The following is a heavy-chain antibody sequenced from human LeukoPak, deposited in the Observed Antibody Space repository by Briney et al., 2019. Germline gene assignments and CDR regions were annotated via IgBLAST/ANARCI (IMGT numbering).Heavy chain of an antibody. V-gene: IGHV3-23*01. D-gene: IGHD3-3*01. CDR2: ISGSGGST. Sequence: GGSLRLSCAASGFTFSSYAMSWVRQTPGKGLEWVSAISGSGGSTYYADSVKGRFTISRDNSKNTLYLQMNSLRAEDTAVYYCAKEGALTFWSGYYTDYWGQGTLVTVSS. CDR3: AKEGALTFWSGYYTDY. CDR1: GFTFSSYA. J-gene: IGHJ4*02.